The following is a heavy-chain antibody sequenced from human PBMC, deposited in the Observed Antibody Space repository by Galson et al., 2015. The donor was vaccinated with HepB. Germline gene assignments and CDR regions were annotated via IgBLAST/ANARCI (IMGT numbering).Heavy chain of an antibody. CDR2: ISGSGIST. Sequence: SLRLSCAASGLTFSSYAMSWVRQAPGKGLEWVSVISGSGISTFYTDSVKGRFIISRDNSKSTLYLQMSALRPEDTATYYCAKQRGSGSPMYYDMDVWGQGTTVTVSS. J-gene: IGHJ6*03. CDR1: GLTFSSYA. V-gene: IGHV3-23*01. CDR3: AKQRGSGSPMYYDMDV. D-gene: IGHD3-10*01.